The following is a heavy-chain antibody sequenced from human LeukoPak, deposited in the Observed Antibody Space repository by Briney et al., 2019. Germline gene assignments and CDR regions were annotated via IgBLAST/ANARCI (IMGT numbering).Heavy chain of an antibody. D-gene: IGHD2/OR15-2a*01. CDR1: GGTFSSYA. V-gene: IGHV1-69*13. J-gene: IGHJ4*02. Sequence: GASVKVSCKASGGTFSSYAISWVRQAPGQGLEWMGEIIPIFGTANCAQKFQGRVTITADESTSTAYMELSSLRSEDTAVYYCARDHGSTHPFDYWGQGTLVTVSS. CDR3: ARDHGSTHPFDY. CDR2: IIPIFGTA.